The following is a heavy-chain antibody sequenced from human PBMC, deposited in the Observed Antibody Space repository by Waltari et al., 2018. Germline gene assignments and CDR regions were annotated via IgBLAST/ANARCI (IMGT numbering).Heavy chain of an antibody. CDR2: IRGSGGST. D-gene: IGHD5-12*01. J-gene: IGHJ4*02. V-gene: IGHV3-23*01. Sequence: EVQLLESGGGLVQPGGSLRLSCAASGFTFSSYAMSWVRQAPGKGLGWVSAIRGSGGSTYYADSVKCRFTISRDNSKNTLYLQMNSLRAEDTAVYYCAKGKGERWLQLPDYWGQGTLVTVSS. CDR3: AKGKGERWLQLPDY. CDR1: GFTFSSYA.